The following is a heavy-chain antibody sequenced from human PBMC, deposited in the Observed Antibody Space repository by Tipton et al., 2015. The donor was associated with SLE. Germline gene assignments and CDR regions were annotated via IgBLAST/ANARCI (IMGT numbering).Heavy chain of an antibody. D-gene: IGHD3-22*01. CDR3: ARGVAYSYDSGAFDI. V-gene: IGHV4-34*01. Sequence: TLSLTCTIYGGSFSGYHWSWIRQPPGKGLEWIGEINYSGSTNYNPSLKSRVTISIGTPKNQLSLKLSSVTAADTAGYYCARGVAYSYDSGAFDIWGQGTMVPVSS. J-gene: IGHJ3*02. CDR1: GGSFSGYH. CDR2: INYSGST.